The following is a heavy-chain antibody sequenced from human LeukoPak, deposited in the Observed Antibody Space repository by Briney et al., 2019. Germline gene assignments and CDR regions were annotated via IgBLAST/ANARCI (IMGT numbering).Heavy chain of an antibody. V-gene: IGHV4-61*02. CDR3: ATGDYFYYYYYYMDV. CDR1: GGSINSGSYY. CDR2: IYTSGST. J-gene: IGHJ6*03. D-gene: IGHD2/OR15-2a*01. Sequence: SETLSLTCIVSGGSINSGSYYWSWIRQPAGKGLEWIGRIYTSGSTNYNPSLKSRVTISMDTSKNQFSLKLTSVTAADTAVYYCATGDYFYYYYYYMDVWGKGTTVTVSS.